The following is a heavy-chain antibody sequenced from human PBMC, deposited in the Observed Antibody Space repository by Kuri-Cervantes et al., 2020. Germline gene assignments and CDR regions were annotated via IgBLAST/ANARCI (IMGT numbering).Heavy chain of an antibody. Sequence: GESLKISCAASGFTFSSYGMHWVRQAPGKGLEWVAVISYDGSNKYYADSVKGRFTISRDNAKNSLYLQVNSLRAEDMTVYYCVRGVPVAGIWYFDYWGQGTLVTVSS. CDR3: VRGVPVAGIWYFDY. CDR2: ISYDGSNK. J-gene: IGHJ4*02. D-gene: IGHD6-19*01. CDR1: GFTFSSYG. V-gene: IGHV3-30*03.